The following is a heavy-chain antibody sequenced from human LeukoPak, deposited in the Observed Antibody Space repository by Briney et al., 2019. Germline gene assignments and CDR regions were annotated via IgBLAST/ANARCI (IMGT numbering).Heavy chain of an antibody. CDR1: GFSFSSYA. Sequence: TGGSLRLSCAASGFSFSSYAMSWVRQAPGKGLEWVSGISGSGGSTYYADSVKGRFTISRDNSKNTLYLQMNSLRAEDTAVYYCARDPYSNYGWGYYYYYGMDVWGQGTTVTVSS. D-gene: IGHD4-11*01. J-gene: IGHJ6*02. V-gene: IGHV3-23*01. CDR3: ARDPYSNYGWGYYYYYGMDV. CDR2: ISGSGGST.